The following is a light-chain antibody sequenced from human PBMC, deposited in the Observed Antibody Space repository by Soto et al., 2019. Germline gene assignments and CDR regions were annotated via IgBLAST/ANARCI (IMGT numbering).Light chain of an antibody. J-gene: IGKJ1*01. CDR2: KAS. CDR3: QQFYNYSRT. Sequence: DIPMTQSPSSLSASVGDRVTITCRASQSISNWLAWYQQKPGKAPKLLIYKASSLQSGVPSRFSGSGSGTEFTLTISSLQPDDFATYYCQQFYNYSRTFGQGTKVEVK. V-gene: IGKV1-5*03. CDR1: QSISNW.